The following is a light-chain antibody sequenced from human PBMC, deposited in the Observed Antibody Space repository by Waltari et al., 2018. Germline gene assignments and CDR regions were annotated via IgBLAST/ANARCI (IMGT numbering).Light chain of an antibody. J-gene: IGLJ1*01. Sequence: QAVVTQEPSLTVSPGGTVTPTCGSSTGAVTSGHYHYRFQQKPGQAPRTLMYDTNKRHSGRPARFSGSLVGGRAALTLADAQPEDEAEYFCLLARSGDHRIVGTGTKVSVL. CDR2: DTN. V-gene: IGLV7-46*01. CDR3: LLARSGDHRI. CDR1: TGAVTSGHY.